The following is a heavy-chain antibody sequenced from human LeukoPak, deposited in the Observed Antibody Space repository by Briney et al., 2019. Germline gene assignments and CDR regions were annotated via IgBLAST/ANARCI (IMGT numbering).Heavy chain of an antibody. CDR3: ARRGSYKGIAVAGNRHGLGY. J-gene: IGHJ4*02. Sequence: PSETLSLTCAVYGGSFSGYYWSWIRQPPGKGLEWIGEINHSGSTNCNPSLKSRVTISVDTSKNQFSLKLSSVTAADTAVYYCARRGSYKGIAVAGNRHGLGYWGQGTLVTVSS. V-gene: IGHV4-34*01. CDR1: GGSFSGYY. D-gene: IGHD6-19*01. CDR2: INHSGST.